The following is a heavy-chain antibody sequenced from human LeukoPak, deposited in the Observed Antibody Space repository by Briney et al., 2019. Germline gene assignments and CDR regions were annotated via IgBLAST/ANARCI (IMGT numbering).Heavy chain of an antibody. D-gene: IGHD2-8*01. V-gene: IGHV3-21*01. Sequence: GGSLRLSCAASGFIFCDYSIHWVRRAPGKGLEWVSSINSVGDYRFYADEVKGRFTISRDNAKNSLYLQMNGLRAEDTAVYYCAKQDFCANAVCRGRVIDYWGQGTLVTVSS. CDR1: GFIFCDYS. J-gene: IGHJ4*02. CDR2: INSVGDYR. CDR3: AKQDFCANAVCRGRVIDY.